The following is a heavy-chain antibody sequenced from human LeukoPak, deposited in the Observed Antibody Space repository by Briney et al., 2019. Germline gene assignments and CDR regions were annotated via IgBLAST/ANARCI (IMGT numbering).Heavy chain of an antibody. V-gene: IGHV3-74*01. D-gene: IGHD6-25*01. CDR1: GFTFSSYW. CDR2: INSDGSTT. J-gene: IGHJ3*02. CDR3: AGRSAAKDAFDI. Sequence: GGSLRLSCAASGFTFSSYWMHWVRQAPGKGLVWVSRINSDGSTTSYADSVKGRFTISRDNAKNTLYLQMNSLRAEDTAVYYCAGRSAAKDAFDIWGQGTMVTVSS.